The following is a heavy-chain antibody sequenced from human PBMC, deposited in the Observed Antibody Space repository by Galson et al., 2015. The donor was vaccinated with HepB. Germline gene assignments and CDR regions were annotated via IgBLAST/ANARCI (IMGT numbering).Heavy chain of an antibody. V-gene: IGHV3-30*04. CDR2: ISYDGSNK. CDR1: GFTFSSYA. Sequence: LRLSCAASGFTFSSYAMHWVRQAPGKGLEWVAVISYDGSNKYYADSVKGRSTISRDNSKNTLYLQMNSLRAEDTAVYYCARERYTRILRYFDWLSLSNWGQGTLVTVSS. J-gene: IGHJ4*02. CDR3: ARERYTRILRYFDWLSLSN. D-gene: IGHD3-9*01.